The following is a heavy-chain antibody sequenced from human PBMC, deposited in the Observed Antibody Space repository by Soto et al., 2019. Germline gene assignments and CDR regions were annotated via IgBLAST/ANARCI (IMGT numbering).Heavy chain of an antibody. Sequence: QVQLVESGGGVVQPGRSLRLSCAASGFTVSYFGLHWVRQAPGKGLEWVAFISSDGGKAYYADSMKGRFTISRDNSKNTLGLQMNSLNPEDRGVYYCARDWAWNYDYGGQGTLVTVSS. CDR1: GFTVSYFG. CDR2: ISSDGGKA. J-gene: IGHJ4*02. D-gene: IGHD1-7*01. V-gene: IGHV3-30-3*01. CDR3: ARDWAWNYDY.